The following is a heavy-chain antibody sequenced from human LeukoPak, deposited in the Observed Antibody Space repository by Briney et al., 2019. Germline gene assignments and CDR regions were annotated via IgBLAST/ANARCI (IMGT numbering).Heavy chain of an antibody. J-gene: IGHJ4*02. D-gene: IGHD3-10*01. CDR2: IGNTET. CDR1: GFPFETNA. CDR3: AKFPGDLLDYFDY. V-gene: IGHV3-23*01. Sequence: GGSLRLSCATFGFPFETNAMSWVRQAPGKGLEWVATIGNTETFYADSVTGRFTISRDNSKNTLYLQMNSLRAEDTAVYYCAKFPGDLLDYFDYWGQGTLVTVSS.